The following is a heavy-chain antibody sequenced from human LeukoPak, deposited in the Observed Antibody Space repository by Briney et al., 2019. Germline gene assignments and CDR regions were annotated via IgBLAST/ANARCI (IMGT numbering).Heavy chain of an antibody. V-gene: IGHV5-51*01. J-gene: IGHJ4*02. CDR1: SYSFTSYW. CDR2: IYPGDSDT. D-gene: IGHD6-13*01. Sequence: GESLKISCKGSSYSFTSYWIGWVRQMPGKGLEWMGIIYPGDSDTRYSPSFQGQVTFSADKSINTAYLQWSSLEASDTAMYYCARQAAAASDYWGQGTLVTVSS. CDR3: ARQAAAASDY.